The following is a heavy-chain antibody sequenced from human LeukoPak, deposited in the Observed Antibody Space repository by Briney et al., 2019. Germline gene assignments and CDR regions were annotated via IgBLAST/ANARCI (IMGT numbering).Heavy chain of an antibody. CDR2: IKSDGSST. CDR1: GFPFSTYW. CDR3: TTLYPTGFDI. V-gene: IGHV3-74*01. D-gene: IGHD1-14*01. Sequence: GGSLRLSCAASGFPFSTYWMYWVRQAPGKGLVWVSRIKSDGSSTSYADSVKGRFTISRDNAKNTLYLQMNSLRAEDTAVYYCTTLYPTGFDIWGQGTMVTVSS. J-gene: IGHJ3*02.